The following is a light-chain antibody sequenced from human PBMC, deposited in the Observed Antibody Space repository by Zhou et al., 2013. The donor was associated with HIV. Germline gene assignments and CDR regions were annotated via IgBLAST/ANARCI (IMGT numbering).Light chain of an antibody. CDR2: DTS. J-gene: IGKJ3*01. CDR1: QDISTY. Sequence: IQVTQSPSTLSASVGDRVTITCQTSQDISTYLHWYQQTPGKAPKLLIHDTSILQTGVPSRFSGSGSGTDFTLTISSLQPEDFATYYCQQYDNLPLTFGPGTRVDFK. CDR3: QQYDNLPLT. V-gene: IGKV1-33*01.